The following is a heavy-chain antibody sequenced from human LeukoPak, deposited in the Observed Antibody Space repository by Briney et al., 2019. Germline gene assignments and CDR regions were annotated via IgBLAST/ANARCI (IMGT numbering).Heavy chain of an antibody. Sequence: GGSLRLSCAASGFTFSSYWMHWVRQAPGKGLVWVSRINSDGSSTTYADSVKGRFTISRGNAKNTLYLQMNSLRAEDTAVYYCAKVGPWELLVDWGQGTLVTVSS. J-gene: IGHJ4*02. V-gene: IGHV3-74*01. D-gene: IGHD1-26*01. CDR3: AKVGPWELLVD. CDR1: GFTFSSYW. CDR2: INSDGSST.